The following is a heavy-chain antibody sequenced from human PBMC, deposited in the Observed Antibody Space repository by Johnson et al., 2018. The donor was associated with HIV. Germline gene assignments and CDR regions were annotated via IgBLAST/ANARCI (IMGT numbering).Heavy chain of an antibody. D-gene: IGHD6-6*01. CDR3: AKVHSSSSLNGAFDI. CDR1: GFTFSDYY. J-gene: IGHJ3*02. V-gene: IGHV3-20*04. CDR2: INWNGGST. Sequence: MQLVESGGGLVNPGGSLRLSCAASGFTFSDYYMSWIRQAPGKGLEWVSGINWNGGSTGYADSVKGRFTISRDNAKNSLYLQMNSLRAEDTALYYCAKVHSSSSLNGAFDIWGQGTMVTVSS.